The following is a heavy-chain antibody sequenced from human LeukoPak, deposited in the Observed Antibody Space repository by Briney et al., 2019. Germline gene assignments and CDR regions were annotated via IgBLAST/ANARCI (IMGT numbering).Heavy chain of an antibody. J-gene: IGHJ4*02. V-gene: IGHV3-23*01. D-gene: IGHD3-3*01. Sequence: GGSLRLSCAASGFTFSSYAMSWVRQAPGKGLEWVSAISGSGGSTYYADSVKGRFTISRDNSKNTLYLRMNSLRAEDTAVYYCAKNPEYDFWSGDVDYWGQGTLVTVSS. CDR3: AKNPEYDFWSGDVDY. CDR2: ISGSGGST. CDR1: GFTFSSYA.